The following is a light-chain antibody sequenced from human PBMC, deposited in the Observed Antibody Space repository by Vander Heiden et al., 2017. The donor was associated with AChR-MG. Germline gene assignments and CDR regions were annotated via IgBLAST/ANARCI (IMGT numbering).Light chain of an antibody. J-gene: IGLJ2*01. Sequence: SVLTQPPPASGTPGQMVTISGSGSSSNIGSNYVYWYQQLPGTAPKLLIYSNNQRPSGVPDRFSGSKSGTSASLAISGLRAEDEADYYCAAWDDSLSGAVFGGGTKLTVL. V-gene: IGLV1-47*02. CDR1: SSNIGSNY. CDR3: AAWDDSLSGAV. CDR2: SNN.